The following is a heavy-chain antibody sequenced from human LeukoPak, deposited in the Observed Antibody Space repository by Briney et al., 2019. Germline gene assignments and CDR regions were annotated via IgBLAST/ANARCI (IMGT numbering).Heavy chain of an antibody. Sequence: PGGSLLLSCSASGFTFSSYAMHWVRPAPGKGLEYVSAISSNGGSTYYADSVKGRFTISRDNSKNTLYLQMSSLRAEDTAVYYCVKGGYDILTGYYLFDYWGQGTLVTVSS. J-gene: IGHJ4*02. CDR1: GFTFSSYA. V-gene: IGHV3-64D*06. D-gene: IGHD3-9*01. CDR2: ISSNGGST. CDR3: VKGGYDILTGYYLFDY.